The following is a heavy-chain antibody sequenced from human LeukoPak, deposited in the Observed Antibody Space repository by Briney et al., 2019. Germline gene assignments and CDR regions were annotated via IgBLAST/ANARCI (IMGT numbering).Heavy chain of an antibody. CDR3: ARGRKYSYGYTVTELGSGYFDY. V-gene: IGHV4-39*07. J-gene: IGHJ4*02. CDR1: GGSISSSSYY. D-gene: IGHD5-18*01. CDR2: IYYSGST. Sequence: NPSETLSLTCTVSGGSISSSSYYWGWLRQPPGKGLEWIGSIYYSGSTYYNPSLKSPVTISVDTSKNQFSLKLSSVTAADTAVYYCARGRKYSYGYTVTELGSGYFDYWGQGTLVTVSS.